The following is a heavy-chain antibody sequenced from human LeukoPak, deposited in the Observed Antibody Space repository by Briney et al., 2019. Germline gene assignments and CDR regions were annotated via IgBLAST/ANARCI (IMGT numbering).Heavy chain of an antibody. CDR1: GGSISSSSYY. Sequence: SETLSLTCTVSGGSISSSSYYWGWIRQPPGKGLEWIGSIYYSGSTYYNPSLKSRVTISVDTSKNQFSLKLSSVTAADTAVYYCARDGRSDYGSGSYQYWGQGTLVTVSS. CDR3: ARDGRSDYGSGSYQY. V-gene: IGHV4-39*07. D-gene: IGHD3-10*01. CDR2: IYYSGST. J-gene: IGHJ4*02.